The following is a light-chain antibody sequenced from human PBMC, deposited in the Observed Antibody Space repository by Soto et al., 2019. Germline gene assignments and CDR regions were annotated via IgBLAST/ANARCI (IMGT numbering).Light chain of an antibody. Sequence: QAVVTQPPSVSGAPGQRVTISCTGTSSNIGAGYEVHWYQQVPGTAPKVLIYGNSNRPSGVPDRFSGSKSGTSASLAITGLQAEDEADYYCQSYDSSLSGSVVFGGGTKLTVL. CDR1: SSNIGAGYE. CDR3: QSYDSSLSGSVV. CDR2: GNS. J-gene: IGLJ2*01. V-gene: IGLV1-40*01.